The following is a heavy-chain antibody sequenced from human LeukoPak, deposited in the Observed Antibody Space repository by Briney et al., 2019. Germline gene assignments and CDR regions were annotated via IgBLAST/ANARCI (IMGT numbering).Heavy chain of an antibody. CDR2: INHSGST. V-gene: IGHV4-34*01. J-gene: IGHJ4*02. Sequence: PSETLSLTCTVSGGSISSYYWSWIRQPPGKGLEWIGEINHSGSTNYNPSLKSRVTISVDTSKNQFSLKLSSVTAADTAVYYCASDLYYDSSGYYYDRVDWGQGTLVTVSS. CDR1: GGSISSYY. D-gene: IGHD3-22*01. CDR3: ASDLYYDSSGYYYDRVD.